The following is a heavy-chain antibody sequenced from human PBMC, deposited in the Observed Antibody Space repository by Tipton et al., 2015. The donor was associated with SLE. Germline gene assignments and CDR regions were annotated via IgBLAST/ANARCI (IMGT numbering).Heavy chain of an antibody. CDR3: ARSYSSSSEDGMDV. Sequence: SLRLSCAASGFTFRNYHMNWVRQAPGKGPEWVAFISSETNYIYYADSVKGRFTISRDNAKISLSLQMSSLRAEDTGVYYCARSYSSSSEDGMDVWGQGTAVTVSS. CDR2: ISSETNYI. J-gene: IGHJ6*02. CDR1: GFTFRNYH. D-gene: IGHD6-6*01. V-gene: IGHV3-21*03.